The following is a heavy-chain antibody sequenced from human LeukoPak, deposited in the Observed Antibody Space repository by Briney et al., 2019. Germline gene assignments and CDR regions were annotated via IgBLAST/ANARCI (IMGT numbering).Heavy chain of an antibody. CDR3: ARDLIAVAGTDWFDP. CDR1: GGTFSSYA. CDR2: IIPIFGTA. D-gene: IGHD6-19*01. V-gene: IGHV1-69*13. Sequence: SVKVSCKASGGTFSSYAISWVRQAPGQGLEWMGGIIPIFGTANYAQKFQGRVTITADESTSTAYMELSSLRSEDTAVYYCARDLIAVAGTDWFDPWGQGILVTVSS. J-gene: IGHJ5*02.